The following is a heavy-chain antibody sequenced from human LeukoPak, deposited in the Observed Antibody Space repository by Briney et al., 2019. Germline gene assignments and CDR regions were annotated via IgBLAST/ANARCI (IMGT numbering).Heavy chain of an antibody. Sequence: PGGSLRLSCAASGFTFSDYYMSWIRQAPGKGLEWVSYISSSGSTIYYADSVKGRFTISRDNAKNSLYLQMNSLRAEDTAVYYCARGRTQWLVRRRDPAHFDYWGQGTLVTVSS. CDR1: GFTFSDYY. CDR3: ARGRTQWLVRRRDPAHFDY. J-gene: IGHJ4*02. V-gene: IGHV3-11*04. CDR2: ISSSGSTI. D-gene: IGHD6-19*01.